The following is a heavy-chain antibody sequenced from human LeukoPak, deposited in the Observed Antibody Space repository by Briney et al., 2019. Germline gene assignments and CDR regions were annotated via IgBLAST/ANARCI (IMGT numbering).Heavy chain of an antibody. V-gene: IGHV4-61*02. CDR1: GGSISSGSYY. D-gene: IGHD2-2*02. CDR3: ARGVPAAIATDY. J-gene: IGHJ4*02. CDR2: IYTSGST. Sequence: SETLPLTCTVSGGSISSGSYYWSWIRQPAGKGLEWIGRIYTSGSTNYNPSLKSRVTISVDTSKNQFSLKLSSVTAADTAVYYCARGVPAAIATDYWGQGTLVTVSS.